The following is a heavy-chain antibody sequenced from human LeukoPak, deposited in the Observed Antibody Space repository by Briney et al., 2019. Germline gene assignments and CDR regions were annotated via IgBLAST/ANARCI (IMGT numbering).Heavy chain of an antibody. CDR3: ARDYVDDIPMIKDY. J-gene: IGHJ4*02. Sequence: ASVKVSCKASGYTFTSYHKHWVRQAPGQGLEWMGLINLSGGSTTYAQRFQGRVTLTRDTSTSTVYMELSSLRSEDTAVYYCARDYVDDIPMIKDYWGQGTLVTVSS. CDR2: INLSGGST. D-gene: IGHD2-8*01. V-gene: IGHV1-46*01. CDR1: GYTFTSYH.